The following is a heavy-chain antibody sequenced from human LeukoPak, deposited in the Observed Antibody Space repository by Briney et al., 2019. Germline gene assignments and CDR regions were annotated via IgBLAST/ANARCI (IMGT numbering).Heavy chain of an antibody. D-gene: IGHD4-17*01. J-gene: IGHJ6*03. Sequence: PSETLSLTCAVYGGSFSSFYWSWIRQSPGKGLEWIGEINHIRSANYNPSLKSRVTMSVDTSKNQFSLKLSSVTAADTAIYYCARRTSYGDYWSSLDNYYMDVWGKGTTVTISS. CDR1: GGSFSSFY. CDR3: ARRTSYGDYWSSLDNYYMDV. CDR2: INHIRSA. V-gene: IGHV4-34*01.